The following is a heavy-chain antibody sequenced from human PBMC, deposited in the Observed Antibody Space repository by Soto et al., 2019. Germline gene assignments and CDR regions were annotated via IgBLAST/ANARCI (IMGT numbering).Heavy chain of an antibody. V-gene: IGHV1-2*02. J-gene: IGHJ4*02. CDR2: INPNSGGT. Sequence: GASVKVSCKASGYTFTGYYMHWVRQAPGQGLEWMGWINPNSGGTNYAQKFQGRVTMTRDTSISTAYMELSRLRSDDTAVYYCAREAYDFWSGYYSLPDYWGQGTLVTVSS. CDR1: GYTFTGYY. CDR3: AREAYDFWSGYYSLPDY. D-gene: IGHD3-3*01.